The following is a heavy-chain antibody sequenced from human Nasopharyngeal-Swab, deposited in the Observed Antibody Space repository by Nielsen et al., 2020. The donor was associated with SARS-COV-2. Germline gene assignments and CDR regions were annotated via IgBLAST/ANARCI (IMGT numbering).Heavy chain of an antibody. CDR3: ARDLYSSGWYRTNWYFDL. Sequence: ASVKVSCKASGYTFTSYYMHWVRQAPGQGLEWMGIINTSGGSTSYAQKFQGRVTMTSDTSTSTVYMELSSLRSEDTAVYYCARDLYSSGWYRTNWYFDLWGRGTLVTVSS. V-gene: IGHV1-46*01. CDR2: INTSGGST. D-gene: IGHD6-19*01. J-gene: IGHJ2*01. CDR1: GYTFTSYY.